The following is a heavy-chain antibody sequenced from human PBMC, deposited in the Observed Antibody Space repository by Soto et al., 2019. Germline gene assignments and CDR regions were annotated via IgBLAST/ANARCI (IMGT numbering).Heavy chain of an antibody. CDR2: ITGSSSNL. J-gene: IGHJ4*02. D-gene: IGHD3-9*01. CDR1: GFDFSGSE. CDR3: AKGGAVYGLLTHDY. Sequence: EVKLVESGGALVQPGGSLRLSCTASGFDFSGSEMNWFRQAPGKGLEWVTTITGSSSNLYYSDSVKGRFAISRDNSKNTLYLQMDSLTAEDTAVYYCAKGGAVYGLLTHDYWGQGTLVTVSS. V-gene: IGHV3-23*04.